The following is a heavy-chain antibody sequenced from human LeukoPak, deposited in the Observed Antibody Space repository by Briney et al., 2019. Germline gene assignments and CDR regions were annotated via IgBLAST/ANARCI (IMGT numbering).Heavy chain of an antibody. CDR1: GYTFTSHG. D-gene: IGHD3-22*01. Sequence: GASVKVSCKASGYTFTSHGISWVRQAPGQGLEWMGWISAYNGNTNYAQKLQGRVTMTTDTSTSTAYMELRSLRSDDTAVYYCARVKGDYYDSSGYYYEDGYWGQGTLVTVSS. CDR3: ARVKGDYYDSSGYYYEDGY. J-gene: IGHJ4*02. V-gene: IGHV1-18*01. CDR2: ISAYNGNT.